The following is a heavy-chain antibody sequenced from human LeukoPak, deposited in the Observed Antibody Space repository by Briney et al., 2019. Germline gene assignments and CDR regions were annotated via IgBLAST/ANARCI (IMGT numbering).Heavy chain of an antibody. Sequence: PGRSLRLSCAASGFTFSSDGMHWVRQAPGKGLEWVAVIWYDGSNKYYADSVEGRFTISRDNSKNTLVLQMNSLRAEDTAVYYCARKKLVDTALAEASYYYYYYGMDVWGQGTTVTVSS. CDR2: IWYDGSNK. J-gene: IGHJ6*02. V-gene: IGHV3-33*03. CDR3: ARKKLVDTALAEASYYYYYYGMDV. CDR1: GFTFSSDG. D-gene: IGHD5-18*01.